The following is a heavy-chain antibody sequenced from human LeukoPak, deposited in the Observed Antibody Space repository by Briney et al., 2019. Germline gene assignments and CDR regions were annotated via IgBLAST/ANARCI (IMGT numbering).Heavy chain of an antibody. V-gene: IGHV4-34*01. CDR3: ARIRCGHSGSVCYNH. Sequence: SETLSLTCGVFGVSINDYYWSWIRQSPGKGLEWIGEISHTEGTRYNPSLESRVTMSVGTSENQLSLKLIFVTSADTAVYYCARIRCGHSGSVCYNHWGLGTLVTVSS. J-gene: IGHJ4*02. CDR1: GVSINDYY. D-gene: IGHD3-9*01. CDR2: ISHTEGT.